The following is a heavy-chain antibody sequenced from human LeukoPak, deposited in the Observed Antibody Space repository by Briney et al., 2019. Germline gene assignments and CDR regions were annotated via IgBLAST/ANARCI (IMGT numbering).Heavy chain of an antibody. Sequence: GGSLRLSCAASGFSLSVYYMAWVRQAPGKGLEWVGLSRNKENRYSTEYGASVKGRVTISRDDSKNLMYLEMKSLKSEDTAVYYCVREYFGGYDYWGQGTLVTVSS. CDR2: SRNKENRYST. J-gene: IGHJ4*02. D-gene: IGHD2-15*01. CDR3: VREYFGGYDY. V-gene: IGHV3-72*01. CDR1: GFSLSVYY.